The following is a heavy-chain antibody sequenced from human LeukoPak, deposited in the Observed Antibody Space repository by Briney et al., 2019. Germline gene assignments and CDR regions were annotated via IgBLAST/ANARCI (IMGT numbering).Heavy chain of an antibody. V-gene: IGHV3-23*01. CDR1: GFTFSSYA. J-gene: IGHJ4*02. CDR3: AKGGRSEWGYSYGFDYFDY. CDR2: ISGSGGST. Sequence: PGGSLRLSCAASGFTFSSYAMSWVRQAPGKGLEWVSAISGSGGSTYYADSVKGRFTISRDNSKNTLYLQMNSLRAEDTAVYYCAKGGRSEWGYSYGFDYFDYWGQGTLVTVSS. D-gene: IGHD5-18*01.